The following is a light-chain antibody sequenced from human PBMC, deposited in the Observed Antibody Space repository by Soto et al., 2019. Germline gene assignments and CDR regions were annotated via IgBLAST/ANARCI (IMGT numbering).Light chain of an antibody. CDR1: QSVLYSSNNKNY. CDR2: WAS. CDR3: QQYYSTPLT. Sequence: DIVMTQSPDSLAVSLGERVTINCKSSQSVLYSSNNKNYLAWYQQKPGQPPKLLIYWASTRESGVPDRFSGSGSGTDFTLTISSLQAEDVAVYYCQQYYSTPLTLGGGTKV. V-gene: IGKV4-1*01. J-gene: IGKJ4*01.